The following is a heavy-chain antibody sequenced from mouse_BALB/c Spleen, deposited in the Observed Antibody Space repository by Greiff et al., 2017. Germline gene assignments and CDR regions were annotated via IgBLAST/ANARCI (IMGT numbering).Heavy chain of an antibody. CDR1: GYSFTSYW. CDR2: IDPSDSET. CDR3: ARGGYDGAFAY. Sequence: QVQLQQSGPQLVRPGASVKISCKASGYSFTSYWMHWVKQRPGQGLEWIGMIDPSDSETRLNQKFKDKATLTVDKSSSTAYMQLSSPTSEDSAVYYCARGGYDGAFAYWGQGTLVTVSA. V-gene: IGHV1S127*01. D-gene: IGHD2-14*01. J-gene: IGHJ3*01.